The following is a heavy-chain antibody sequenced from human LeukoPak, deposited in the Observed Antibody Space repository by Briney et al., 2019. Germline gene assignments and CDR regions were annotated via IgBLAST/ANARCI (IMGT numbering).Heavy chain of an antibody. CDR2: IYHSGST. D-gene: IGHD1-1*01. Sequence: SETLSLTCAVSGYSISSGYYWGWIRQPPGKGLEWIGSIYHSGSTYYNPSLKSRVTISVDTSKNQFSLKLSSVTAADTAVYYCARGGRNWNDWTYYYYMDVWGKGTTVTVSS. V-gene: IGHV4-38-2*01. CDR3: ARGGRNWNDWTYYYYMDV. CDR1: GYSISSGYY. J-gene: IGHJ6*03.